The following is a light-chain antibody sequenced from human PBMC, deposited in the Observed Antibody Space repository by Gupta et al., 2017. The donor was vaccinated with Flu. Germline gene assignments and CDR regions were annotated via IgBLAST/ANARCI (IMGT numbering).Light chain of an antibody. J-gene: IGLJ3*02. CDR1: SSNIGAGYD. CDR3: QSYDSSLSASV. V-gene: IGLV1-40*01. CDR2: GNS. Sequence: QSVLTQPPSVSGAPGQRVTISYTGSSSNIGAGYDVHWYQQLPGTAPKLLIYGNSNRPSGVPDRFSGSKSGTSASLAITGLQAEDEADYYCQSYDSSLSASVFGGGTKLTVL.